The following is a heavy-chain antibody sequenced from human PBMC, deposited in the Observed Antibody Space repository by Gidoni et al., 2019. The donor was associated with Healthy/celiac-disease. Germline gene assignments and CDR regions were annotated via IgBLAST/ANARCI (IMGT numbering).Heavy chain of an antibody. CDR2: IYHRGST. Sequence: QVQLQESGPGLVNPSGTLSLPCAVSGGSISSSNWWSWVRQPPGKGLEWIGEIYHRGSTNYNPSLKSRVTISVDKSKNQFSLKLSSVTAADTAVYYCARFLIAVAGTLDPWGQGTLVTVSS. V-gene: IGHV4-4*02. CDR3: ARFLIAVAGTLDP. J-gene: IGHJ5*02. D-gene: IGHD6-19*01. CDR1: GGSISSSNW.